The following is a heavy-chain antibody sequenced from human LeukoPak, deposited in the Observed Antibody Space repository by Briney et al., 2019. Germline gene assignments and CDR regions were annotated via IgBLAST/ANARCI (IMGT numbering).Heavy chain of an antibody. Sequence: PGRSLRLSCAASGFTFSSYAMHWVRQAPGKGLEWVAVISYDGSNKYYADSVKGRFTISRDDSKNTLYLQMNSLRAEDTAVYYCAREKASCGWYVYYGMDVWGQGTTVTVSS. D-gene: IGHD6-19*01. CDR3: AREKASCGWYVYYGMDV. V-gene: IGHV3-30-3*01. J-gene: IGHJ6*02. CDR1: GFTFSSYA. CDR2: ISYDGSNK.